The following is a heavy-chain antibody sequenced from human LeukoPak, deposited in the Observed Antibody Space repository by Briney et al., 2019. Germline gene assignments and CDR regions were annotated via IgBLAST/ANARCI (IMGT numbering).Heavy chain of an antibody. CDR1: GGSISSYY. J-gene: IGHJ5*02. CDR3: AGGELPNWFDP. Sequence: SETLSLTCTVSGGSISSYYWSWIRQPPGKGLEWIGYIYYSGSTNYNPSLKSRVTISVDTSKNQFSLKLSSVTAADTAVYYRAGGELPNWFDPWGQGTLVTVSS. V-gene: IGHV4-59*01. D-gene: IGHD1-26*01. CDR2: IYYSGST.